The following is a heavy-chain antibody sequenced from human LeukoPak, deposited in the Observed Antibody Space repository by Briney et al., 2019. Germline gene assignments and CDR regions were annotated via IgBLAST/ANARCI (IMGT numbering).Heavy chain of an antibody. Sequence: GASVKVSCKASGYTFTGYYMHWVRQAPGQGLEWMGWINPNSGGTNYAQKFQGRVTMTRDTSISTAYMELSRLRSDDTAVYYCARGALNYYYYYYMDVWGKGTTVTVSS. CDR1: GYTFTGYY. D-gene: IGHD3-10*01. V-gene: IGHV1-2*02. CDR3: ARGALNYYYYYYMDV. CDR2: INPNSGGT. J-gene: IGHJ6*03.